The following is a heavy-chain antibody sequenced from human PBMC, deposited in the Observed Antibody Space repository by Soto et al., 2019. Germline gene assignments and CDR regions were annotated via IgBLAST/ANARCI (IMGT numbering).Heavy chain of an antibody. V-gene: IGHV3-66*01. CDR1: GLIFSSYA. CDR2: IYSVGST. CDR3: AGDRSYCSSTSCYVVAFDI. Sequence: PGGSLRLSCAASGLIFSSYAMSWVRQAPGKGLEWVSVIYSVGSTYYAVSVKGRFTISRDNSKNTLYLQMNSLRAEDTAVYYCAGDRSYCSSTSCYVVAFDIWGQGTMVTVSS. D-gene: IGHD2-2*01. J-gene: IGHJ3*02.